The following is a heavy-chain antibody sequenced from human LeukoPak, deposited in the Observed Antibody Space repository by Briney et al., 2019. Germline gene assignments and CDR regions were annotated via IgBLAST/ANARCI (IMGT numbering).Heavy chain of an antibody. CDR2: ISGSGGST. J-gene: IGHJ1*01. Sequence: PGGSLRLSCAASGFTFSSYAMSWVRQAPGKGLEWVSAISGSGGSTYYADSVKGRFTISRDNAKNTLYLQMNSLRAEDTAVYYCARDLLVPEYFQHWGQGTLVTVSS. V-gene: IGHV3-23*01. CDR3: ARDLLVPEYFQH. D-gene: IGHD2-8*02. CDR1: GFTFSSYA.